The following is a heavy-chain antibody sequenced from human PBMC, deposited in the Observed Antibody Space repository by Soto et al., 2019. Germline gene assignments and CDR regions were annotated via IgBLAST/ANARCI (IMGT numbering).Heavy chain of an antibody. CDR3: ARHSLALRKNNWFDP. CDR1: GDSIISSDFY. Sequence: SETLSLTCTVSGDSIISSDFYWGWVRQPPGKGLEWIGSIFYLGSSYYNPSLKSRVTMSVDTSKNQFSLGLRSVTAADTALYFCARHSLALRKNNWFDPWGQGIMVTVSS. V-gene: IGHV4-39*01. D-gene: IGHD3-3*02. CDR2: IFYLGSS. J-gene: IGHJ5*02.